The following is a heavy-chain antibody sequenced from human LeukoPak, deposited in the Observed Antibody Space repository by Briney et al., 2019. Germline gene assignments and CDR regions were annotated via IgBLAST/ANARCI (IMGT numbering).Heavy chain of an antibody. CDR2: ISWNSGSI. V-gene: IGHV3-9*01. D-gene: IGHD6-13*01. CDR3: AKDKAAAANYGMDV. J-gene: IGHJ6*02. Sequence: QPGRSLRLSCAASGFTFDDYAMHWVRQAPGKGLKWVSGISWNSGSIGYADSVKGRFTISRDNAKNSLYLQMNSLRAEDTALYYCAKDKAAAANYGMDVWGQGTTVTVSS. CDR1: GFTFDDYA.